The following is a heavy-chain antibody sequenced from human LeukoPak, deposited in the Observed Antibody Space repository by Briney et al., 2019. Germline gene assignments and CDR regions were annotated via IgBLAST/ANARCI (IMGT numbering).Heavy chain of an antibody. V-gene: IGHV5-51*01. D-gene: IGHD6-13*01. CDR3: ARRQPAADFDY. CDR1: GYSFTSYW. Sequence: GESLKISCKGSGYSFTSYWIGWERQMPGKGLEWMGIIYPGDSDTRYSPSFQGQVTISANKSISTAYLQWSSLKASDTAMYYCARRQPAADFDYWGQGTLVTVSS. CDR2: IYPGDSDT. J-gene: IGHJ4*02.